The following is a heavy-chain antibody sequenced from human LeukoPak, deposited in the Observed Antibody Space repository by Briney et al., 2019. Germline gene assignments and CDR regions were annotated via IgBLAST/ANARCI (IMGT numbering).Heavy chain of an antibody. Sequence: GGSLRLSCAASGFTFSSYDMRWVRQAPGKGLEWVSGISGSGGSTYYADSVKGRFTISRDNSKDTPYLQMNSLRVEDTAVYYCAKGRSGYSLDYWGQGTLVTVSS. J-gene: IGHJ4*02. V-gene: IGHV3-23*01. CDR2: ISGSGGST. D-gene: IGHD3-22*01. CDR3: AKGRSGYSLDY. CDR1: GFTFSSYD.